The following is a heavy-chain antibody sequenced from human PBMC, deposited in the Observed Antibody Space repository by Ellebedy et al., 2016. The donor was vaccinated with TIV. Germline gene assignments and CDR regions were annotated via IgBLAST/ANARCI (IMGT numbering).Heavy chain of an antibody. CDR1: GYTFTGYY. V-gene: IGHV1-2*02. CDR2: INPNNGGT. J-gene: IGHJ6*02. Sequence: AASVKVSCKASGYTFTGYYIHWVRQAPGQGLEWMGWINPNNGGTNYAQKFQGRVTMTRDTSITTAYMELSRLRSDDTAVYYCARGGPAAAGTGYYYGMDVWGQGTTVTVSS. CDR3: ARGGPAAAGTGYYYGMDV. D-gene: IGHD6-13*01.